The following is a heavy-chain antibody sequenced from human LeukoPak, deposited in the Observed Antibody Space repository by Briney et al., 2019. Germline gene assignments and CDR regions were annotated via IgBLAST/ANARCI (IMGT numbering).Heavy chain of an antibody. CDR3: ARDIVGATRGHFDY. J-gene: IGHJ4*02. CDR2: FIPIFGTA. V-gene: IGHV1-69*13. D-gene: IGHD1-26*01. Sequence: SVRVSCKLSGGTFSSYAISWVRQAPGQGLEWMGGFIPIFGTANYAQKFQGRVTITADESTSTAYMELSSLRSEDTAVYYCARDIVGATRGHFDYWGQGTLVTVSS. CDR1: GGTFSSYA.